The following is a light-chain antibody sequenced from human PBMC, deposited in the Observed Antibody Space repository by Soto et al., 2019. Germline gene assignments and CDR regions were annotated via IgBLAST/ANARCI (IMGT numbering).Light chain of an antibody. J-gene: IGLJ3*02. CDR3: NSYTTSGAVV. CDR2: DVT. CDR1: SSDVGGYNF. V-gene: IGLV2-14*03. Sequence: QSALTQPASVSGSPGQSITISCTGTSSDVGGYNFVSWYQQHPGNAPKLIIYDVTSRPSGVSNRFSGSKSGNAASLTISGLQAEDGALYYCNSYTTSGAVVFGGGTKLTVL.